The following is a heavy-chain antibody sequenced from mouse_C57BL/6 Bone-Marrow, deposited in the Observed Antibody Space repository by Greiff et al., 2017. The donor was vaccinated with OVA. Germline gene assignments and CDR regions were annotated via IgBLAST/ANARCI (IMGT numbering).Heavy chain of an antibody. J-gene: IGHJ3*01. Sequence: QVQLQQPGAELVRPGTSVKLSCKASGYTFTSYWMHWVKQRPGQGLEWIGVIDPSDSYTNYNQKFKGKATLTVDTSSSTAYMQLSSLTSEDSAVYYCARPYGLWFAYWGQGTLVTVSA. V-gene: IGHV1-59*01. CDR1: GYTFTSYW. CDR2: IDPSDSYT. CDR3: ARPYGLWFAY. D-gene: IGHD1-2*01.